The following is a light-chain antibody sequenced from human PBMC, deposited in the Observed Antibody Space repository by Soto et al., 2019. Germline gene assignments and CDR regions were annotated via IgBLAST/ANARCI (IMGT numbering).Light chain of an antibody. Sequence: QSVLTQPPSVSGAPGQRVTIPCTGSSSSIGAGYDVHWYQQLPGTAPKPLIYGNNNRPSGVPDRFSGSRSGTSASLAITGLQAEDEADYFCLSYDNSLSSPVLFGGGTKLTVL. CDR1: SSSIGAGYD. V-gene: IGLV1-40*01. CDR2: GNN. J-gene: IGLJ2*01. CDR3: LSYDNSLSSPVL.